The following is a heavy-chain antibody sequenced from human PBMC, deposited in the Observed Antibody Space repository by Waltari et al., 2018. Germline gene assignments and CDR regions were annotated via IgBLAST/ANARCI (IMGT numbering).Heavy chain of an antibody. CDR2: IYYSGST. CDR3: AMNSGSYLIFDY. D-gene: IGHD1-26*01. Sequence: QLQLQESGPGLVKPSETLSLTCTVSGGSISSSSYYWGWIRQPPGKGLEWIGSIYYSGSTYYNPSLKSRVTISVDTSKNQFSLKLSSVTAADTAVYYCAMNSGSYLIFDYWGQGTLVTVSS. J-gene: IGHJ4*02. V-gene: IGHV4-39*01. CDR1: GGSISSSSYY.